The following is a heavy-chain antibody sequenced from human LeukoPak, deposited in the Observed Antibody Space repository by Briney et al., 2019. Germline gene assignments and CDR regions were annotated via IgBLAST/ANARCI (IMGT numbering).Heavy chain of an antibody. CDR3: AREGSIVARTDY. V-gene: IGHV3-30-3*01. D-gene: IGHD2-15*01. Sequence: GGSLRLSCEAPGFTFDNYAMHWVRQAPGKRLEWVAVISYDGNREYYPDSVKGRFTISRDNSKNTLYLQMNGLKTEDTAVYYCAREGSIVARTDYWGQGALVIVSS. CDR2: ISYDGNRE. J-gene: IGHJ4*02. CDR1: GFTFDNYA.